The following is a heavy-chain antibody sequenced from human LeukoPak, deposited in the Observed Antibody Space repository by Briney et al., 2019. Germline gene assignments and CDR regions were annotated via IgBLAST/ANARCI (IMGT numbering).Heavy chain of an antibody. CDR3: ARRLVDSGASQVSDH. Sequence: PSETLSLTCAVYGGSFNGYYWSWIRQSPREGLEWIGEINDSGVTNCNPSLESRVILSVDTSKNQFSLRLSSVTAADTAVYYCARRLVDSGASQVSDHWGQGTLVTVSS. D-gene: IGHD2-15*01. CDR2: INDSGVT. J-gene: IGHJ4*02. CDR1: GGSFNGYY. V-gene: IGHV4-34*01.